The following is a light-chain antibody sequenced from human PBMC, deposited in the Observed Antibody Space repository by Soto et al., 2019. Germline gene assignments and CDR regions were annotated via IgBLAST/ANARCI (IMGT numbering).Light chain of an antibody. CDR1: QSVGSRF. J-gene: IGKJ1*01. Sequence: EIVLTQSPGTLSLSPGERATLSCRASQSVGSRFLAWYQQKPGQAPRLVIHGVSTRATGIPDRFSGSGSGTDFTLNISRMEPEEFAVYYCQQYFISRTFGQGTK. CDR2: GVS. V-gene: IGKV3-20*01. CDR3: QQYFISRT.